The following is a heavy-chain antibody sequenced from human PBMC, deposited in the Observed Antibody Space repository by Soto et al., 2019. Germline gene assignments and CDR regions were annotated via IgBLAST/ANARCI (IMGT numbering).Heavy chain of an antibody. Sequence: EVQLVESGGGLVQPGGSLRLSCAASGFTFSSYDMNWVRQAPGKGLEWISYISTSSRAIHYADSVKGRFTISRDNVKNSLYLQMNSLRDEDTAVYYCARDRGYCNRGSCYYMDVWGKGTTGTVSS. V-gene: IGHV3-48*02. CDR1: GFTFSSYD. J-gene: IGHJ6*03. CDR3: ARDRGYCNRGSCYYMDV. D-gene: IGHD2-15*01. CDR2: ISTSSRAI.